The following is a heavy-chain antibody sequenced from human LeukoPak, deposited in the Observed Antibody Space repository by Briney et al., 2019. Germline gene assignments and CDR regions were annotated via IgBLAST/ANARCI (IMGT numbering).Heavy chain of an antibody. V-gene: IGHV4-39*01. CDR1: GGSISSTSYY. J-gene: IGHJ4*02. Sequence: PSETLSLTCTVSGGSISSTSYYWGWIRQPPGKGLEWIGSIYNSGSTYYNPSLKSRVTISVDTSKNQFSLKLSSVTAADTAVYYCARKFCTNGVCSYFDYWGQGTLVTISS. CDR3: ARKFCTNGVCSYFDY. D-gene: IGHD2-8*01. CDR2: IYNSGST.